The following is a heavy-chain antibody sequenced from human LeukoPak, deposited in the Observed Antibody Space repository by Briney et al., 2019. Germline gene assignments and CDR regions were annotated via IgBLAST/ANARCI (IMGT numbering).Heavy chain of an antibody. CDR3: AKVGDYDFWSGYYYFDY. D-gene: IGHD3-3*01. J-gene: IGHJ4*02. V-gene: IGHV3-23*01. Sequence: GGSLRLSCAVSGFTFSSYAMSWVRQAPGKGLEWVSAISGSGGSTYYADSVKGRFTISRDNSKNTLYLQMNSLRAEDTAVYYCAKVGDYDFWSGYYYFDYWGQGTLVTVSS. CDR1: GFTFSSYA. CDR2: ISGSGGST.